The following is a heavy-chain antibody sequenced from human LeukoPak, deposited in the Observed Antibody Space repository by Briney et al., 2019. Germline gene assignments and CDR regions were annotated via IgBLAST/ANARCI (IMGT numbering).Heavy chain of an antibody. CDR1: GFTFSSYA. CDR3: AGDSSGYYRSNFDY. J-gene: IGHJ4*02. D-gene: IGHD3-22*01. Sequence: GGSLRLSCAASGFTFSSYAMSWVRQAPGKGLEWVSAISGSGGSTYYADSVKGRFTISRDNSKNTLYLQMNSLRAEDTTVYYCAGDSSGYYRSNFDYWGQGTLVTVSS. CDR2: ISGSGGST. V-gene: IGHV3-23*01.